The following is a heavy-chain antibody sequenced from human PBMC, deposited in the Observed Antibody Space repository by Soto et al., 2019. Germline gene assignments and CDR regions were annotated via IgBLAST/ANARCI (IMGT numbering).Heavy chain of an antibody. CDR1: GGSISSSNW. V-gene: IGHV4-4*02. D-gene: IGHD2-15*01. CDR3: ATQLGYCSGGSCPEPQPAYYYYGMDV. CDR2: IYHSGST. Sequence: QVQLQESGPGLVKPSGTLSLTCAVSGGSISSSNWWSWVRQPPGKGLEWIGEIYHSGSTNYNPSLKSRVTISVDKSKNQFSLKLSSVTAADTAVYYCATQLGYCSGGSCPEPQPAYYYYGMDVWGQGTTVTVSS. J-gene: IGHJ6*02.